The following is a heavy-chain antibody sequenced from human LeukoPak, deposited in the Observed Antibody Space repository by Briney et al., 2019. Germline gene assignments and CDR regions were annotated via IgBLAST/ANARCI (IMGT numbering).Heavy chain of an antibody. CDR2: IYYSGST. CDR3: AGQAWDIVVVGMDV. J-gene: IGHJ6*02. D-gene: IGHD2-15*01. Sequence: SETLSLTCTVSGGSISSSSYYWGWIRQPPGKGLEWIGRIYYSGSTYYNPSLKSRVTISVDTSKNQFSLKLSSVTAADTAVYYCAGQAWDIVVVGMDVWGQGTTVTVSS. CDR1: GGSISSSSYY. V-gene: IGHV4-39*01.